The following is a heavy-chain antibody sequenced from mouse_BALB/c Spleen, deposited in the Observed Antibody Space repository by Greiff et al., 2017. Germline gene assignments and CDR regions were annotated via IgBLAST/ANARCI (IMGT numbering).Heavy chain of an antibody. CDR1: GYSITSDYA. Sequence: VQLQQSGPGLVKPSQSLSLTCTVTGYSITSDYAWNWIRQFPGNKLEWMGYISYSGSTSYNPSLKSRISITRDTSKNQFFLQLNSVTTEDTATYYCARDRPPDYWGQGTTLTVSS. CDR3: ARDRPPDY. J-gene: IGHJ2*01. V-gene: IGHV3-2*02. CDR2: ISYSGST.